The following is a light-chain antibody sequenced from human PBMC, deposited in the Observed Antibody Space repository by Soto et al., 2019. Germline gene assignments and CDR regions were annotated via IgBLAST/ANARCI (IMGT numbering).Light chain of an antibody. Sequence: QSVLTQPASVSGSPGQSITISCTGTSSDVGGYNYVSWYQQYPGKAPKLMISEVRNRPSGVSNRFSGSKSGNTASLTISGLQAEDEADYYCSSYTSSSTVVFGGGTQLTVL. CDR3: SSYTSSSTVV. V-gene: IGLV2-14*01. J-gene: IGLJ2*01. CDR2: EVR. CDR1: SSDVGGYNY.